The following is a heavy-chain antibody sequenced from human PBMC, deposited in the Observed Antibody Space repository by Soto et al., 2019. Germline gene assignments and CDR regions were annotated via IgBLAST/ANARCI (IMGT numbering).Heavy chain of an antibody. CDR3: ASHFLHHYGDYAPDFQH. Sequence: QLQLQESGPGLVKPSETLSLTCSVSGGSISSGPYYWAWIRQPPGKGLEWIANIYYSGSTYYNPSLKSRVTISVGTSKNQFSLKVTSVTAADTAAYYCASHFLHHYGDYAPDFQHWGQGTLVIVSS. CDR2: IYYSGST. V-gene: IGHV4-39*01. CDR1: GGSISSGPYY. D-gene: IGHD4-17*01. J-gene: IGHJ1*01.